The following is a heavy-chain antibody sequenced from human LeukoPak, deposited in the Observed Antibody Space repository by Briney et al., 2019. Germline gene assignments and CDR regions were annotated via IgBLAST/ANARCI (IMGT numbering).Heavy chain of an antibody. D-gene: IGHD6-13*01. CDR1: GYTFTGYY. Sequence: ASVRVSCKASGYTFTGYYIHWVRQAPGQGLEWMGWIKAKSGGTNFAQKFQGRVTMTRDTSISTAYMELNRLRSDDTAVYYCASLAAVAYFGLGVWGQGTTVTVSS. CDR2: IKAKSGGT. CDR3: ASLAAVAYFGLGV. V-gene: IGHV1-2*02. J-gene: IGHJ6*02.